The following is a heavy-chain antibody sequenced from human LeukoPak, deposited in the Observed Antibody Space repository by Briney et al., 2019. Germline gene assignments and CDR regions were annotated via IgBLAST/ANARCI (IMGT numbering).Heavy chain of an antibody. Sequence: KPSETLSLTCTVSGYSISSGYYWGWIRQPPGKGLEWIGSIYHSGSTYYNPSLKSRVTISVGTSKNQFSLKLSSVTAADTAVYYCARDVPVVVPAAMPMDVWGKGTTVTVSS. CDR3: ARDVPVVVPAAMPMDV. CDR2: IYHSGST. V-gene: IGHV4-38-2*02. CDR1: GYSISSGYY. J-gene: IGHJ6*04. D-gene: IGHD2-2*01.